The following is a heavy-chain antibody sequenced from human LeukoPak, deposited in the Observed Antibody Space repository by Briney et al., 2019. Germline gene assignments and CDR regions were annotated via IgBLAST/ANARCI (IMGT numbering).Heavy chain of an antibody. CDR1: GLTGSHNY. CDR3: IVFGVSNH. V-gene: IGHV3-53*01. D-gene: IGHD5/OR15-5a*01. J-gene: IGHJ5*02. Sequence: GGSLRLSCAASGLTGSHNYVSWVRQAPGKGLEWVSAIHTSGDTCYADSVKGRFTISRDTSKNTLYLQINSLRVEDTAVYYCIVFGVSNHWGQGTLVTVSS. CDR2: IHTSGDT.